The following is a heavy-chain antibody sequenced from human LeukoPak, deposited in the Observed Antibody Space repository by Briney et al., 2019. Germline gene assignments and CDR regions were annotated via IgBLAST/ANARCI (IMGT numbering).Heavy chain of an antibody. J-gene: IGHJ3*02. CDR2: ISWNSGSI. CDR1: GFTFGDYA. V-gene: IGHV3-9*01. Sequence: GGSLRLSCAASGFTFGDYAMHWVRQAPGKGLEWVSGISWNSGSIGYADSVKGRFTISRDNAKNSLYLQMNSLRAEDTALYYCAKVKVTATEEAFDIWGQGTMVTVSS. CDR3: AKVKVTATEEAFDI. D-gene: IGHD2-21*02.